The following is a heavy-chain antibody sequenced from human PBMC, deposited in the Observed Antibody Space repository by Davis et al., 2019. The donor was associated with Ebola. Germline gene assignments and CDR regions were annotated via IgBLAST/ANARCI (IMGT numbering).Heavy chain of an antibody. J-gene: IGHJ6*02. CDR1: GGSISSGGYY. V-gene: IGHV4-61*08. CDR2: IYYSGST. Sequence: SETLSLTCTVSGGSISSGGYYWSWIRQPPGKGLEWIGYIYYSGSTNYNPSLKSRVTISVDTSKNQFSLKLSSVTAADTAVYYCARFPYYYGMDVWGQGTTVTVSS. CDR3: ARFPYYYGMDV.